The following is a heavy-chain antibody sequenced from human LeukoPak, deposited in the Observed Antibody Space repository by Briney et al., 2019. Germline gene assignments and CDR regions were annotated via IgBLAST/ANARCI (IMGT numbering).Heavy chain of an antibody. CDR1: GGTFSSYA. D-gene: IGHD3-10*01. Sequence: GSSVKVSCKASGGTFSSYAISWARQAPGQGLEWMGGIIPIFGTANYAQKFQGRVTITTDESTSTAYMELSSLRSEDTAVYYCARGDYYGSGPDYYYYYMDVWGKGTTVTVSS. V-gene: IGHV1-69*05. CDR2: IIPIFGTA. CDR3: ARGDYYGSGPDYYYYYMDV. J-gene: IGHJ6*03.